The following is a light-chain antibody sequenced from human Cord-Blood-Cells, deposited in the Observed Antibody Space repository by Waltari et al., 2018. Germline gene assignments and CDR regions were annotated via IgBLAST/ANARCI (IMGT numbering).Light chain of an antibody. J-gene: IGLJ2*01. CDR2: QDS. CDR1: KLGAKY. Sequence: SYELTQPPSVSVSPGQTASITCSGDKLGAKYACWYQQKPGQSPVLVIYQDSKRPSGIPERFSGSNPGNTATLTISGTQAMDEADYYCQAWDSSNVVFGGGTKLTVL. CDR3: QAWDSSNVV. V-gene: IGLV3-1*01.